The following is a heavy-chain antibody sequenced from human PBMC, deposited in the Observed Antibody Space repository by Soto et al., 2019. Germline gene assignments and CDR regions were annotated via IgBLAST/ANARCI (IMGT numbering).Heavy chain of an antibody. CDR3: AREALLGYCSCTSCYIRGGDYYSYYMDV. CDR1: GYTFTSYA. CDR2: MNPNRGKT. D-gene: IGHD2-2*02. J-gene: IGHJ6*03. V-gene: IGHV1-8*01. Sequence: QVQLVQSGAEVKKPGASVKVSCKASGYTFTSYAISWVRQATGQGLEWMGWMNPNRGKTGYAQKFQGRVTMNRHTSIRAAYMVLSGLRSEDTAVYYCAREALLGYCSCTSCYIRGGDYYSYYMDVWGKGTTVTVSS.